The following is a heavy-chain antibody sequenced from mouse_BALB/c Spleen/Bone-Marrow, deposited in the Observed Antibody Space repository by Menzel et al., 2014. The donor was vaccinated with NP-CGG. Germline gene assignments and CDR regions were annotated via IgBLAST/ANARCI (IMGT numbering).Heavy chain of an antibody. J-gene: IGHJ4*01. Sequence: QVQLKQSGAELMKPGASVQIFCKATGYTFSSYWLEWGKQRPGHGLERIGEILPGSGSTNYSEKFKGKATFTADTFSNTAYMQLGSLTTEDSAVYYCARGYYYGSNYEDYAMDYWGQGTSVTVSS. V-gene: IGHV1-9*01. D-gene: IGHD1-1*01. CDR3: ARGYYYGSNYEDYAMDY. CDR1: GYTFSSYW. CDR2: ILPGSGST.